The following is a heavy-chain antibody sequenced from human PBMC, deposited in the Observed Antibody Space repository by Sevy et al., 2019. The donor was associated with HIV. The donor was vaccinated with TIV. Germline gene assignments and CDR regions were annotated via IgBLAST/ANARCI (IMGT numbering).Heavy chain of an antibody. CDR1: GDSVSSNSAA. CDR3: ARVPLRSLLYYFDY. V-gene: IGHV6-1*01. CDR2: TYYASRWYN. J-gene: IGHJ4*02. Sequence: SQTLSLTCAISGDSVSSNSAAWNWIRQSPSRGLEWLGRTYYASRWYNDYAVSVIGRITINPDTSKNQFYLQLNSVTPEDTAVYYCARVPLRSLLYYFDYWGQGVPVTVSS. D-gene: IGHD1-26*01.